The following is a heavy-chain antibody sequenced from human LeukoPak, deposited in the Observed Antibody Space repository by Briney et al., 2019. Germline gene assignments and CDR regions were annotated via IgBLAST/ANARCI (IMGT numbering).Heavy chain of an antibody. CDR1: GGSFSGYY. V-gene: IGHV4-34*01. CDR3: ARGRYYGSGSYYNWRGEWDSFPGVYYMDV. D-gene: IGHD3-10*01. Sequence: SETLSLTRAVYGGSFSGYYWSWIRQPPGKGLEWIGEINHSGSTNYNPSLKSRVTISVDTSKNQFSLKLSSVTAADTAVYYCARGRYYGSGSYYNWRGEWDSFPGVYYMDVWGKGTTVTVSS. J-gene: IGHJ6*03. CDR2: INHSGST.